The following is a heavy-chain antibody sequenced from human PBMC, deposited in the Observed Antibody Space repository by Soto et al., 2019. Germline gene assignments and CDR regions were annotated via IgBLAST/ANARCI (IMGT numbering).Heavy chain of an antibody. V-gene: IGHV1-18*01. CDR3: ARARNDILTESDD. J-gene: IGHJ4*02. CDR2: ISAYNGNT. CDR1: GYTFTSYG. Sequence: ASVKVSCKASGYTFTSYGISRVRQAPGQGLEWMGWISAYNGNTNYAQKLQGRVTMTTDTSTSTAYMELRSLRSDDTAVYYWARARNDILTESDDWGQGTRVTVSS. D-gene: IGHD3-9*01.